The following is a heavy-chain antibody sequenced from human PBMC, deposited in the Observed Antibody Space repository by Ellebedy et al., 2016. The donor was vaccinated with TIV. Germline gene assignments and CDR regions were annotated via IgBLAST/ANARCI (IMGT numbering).Heavy chain of an antibody. CDR2: ISAYNGNT. Sequence: AASVKVSCKASGYTFTSYGISWVRQAPGQGLEWMGWISAYNGNTNYAQKLQGRVTMTTDTSTSTAYMELRSLRSDDTAVYYCAREQYCGGDCLWPDAFDIWGQGTMVTVSS. J-gene: IGHJ3*02. D-gene: IGHD2-21*02. V-gene: IGHV1-18*01. CDR3: AREQYCGGDCLWPDAFDI. CDR1: GYTFTSYG.